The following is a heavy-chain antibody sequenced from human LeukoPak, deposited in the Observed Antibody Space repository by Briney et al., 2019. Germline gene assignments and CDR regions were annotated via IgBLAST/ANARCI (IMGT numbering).Heavy chain of an antibody. Sequence: SETLSLTCTVSGGSISSYYWSWIRQPPGKGLEWIGYIYYSGSTNYNPSLKSRVTISVDTSKNQFSLKLSSVTAADTAVYYCARVHFMGITGTYYFDYWGQGTLVTVSS. J-gene: IGHJ4*02. V-gene: IGHV4-59*01. CDR3: ARVHFMGITGTYYFDY. CDR2: IYYSGST. CDR1: GGSISSYY. D-gene: IGHD1-20*01.